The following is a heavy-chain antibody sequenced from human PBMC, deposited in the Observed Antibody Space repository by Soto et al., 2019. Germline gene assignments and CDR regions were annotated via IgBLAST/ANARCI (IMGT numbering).Heavy chain of an antibody. CDR3: VRASRLGVSPFDY. D-gene: IGHD3-16*01. CDR1: GYTFTSYG. V-gene: IGHV1-18*01. Sequence: QVQLVQSVPEVKKPGASVKVSCKPSGYTFTSYGISWVRQAPGEGLEWMGWISGDNGNTDYAQTLQDRVTLTTDTSTNTAYMEVRSLRYDDTAVYYCVRASRLGVSPFDYWGQGTLVTVSS. CDR2: ISGDNGNT. J-gene: IGHJ4*02.